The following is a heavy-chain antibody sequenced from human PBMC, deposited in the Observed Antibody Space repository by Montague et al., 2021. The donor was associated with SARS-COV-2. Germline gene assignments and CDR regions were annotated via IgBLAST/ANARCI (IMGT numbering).Heavy chain of an antibody. CDR2: VNPDGTRT. D-gene: IGHD6-19*01. J-gene: IGHJ4*02. CDR1: GFTFRNYW. V-gene: IGHV3-74*01. CDR3: ARGAFSNGLDK. Sequence: SLRLSFSASGFTFRNYWMEWVRQGPGKGLVWVSNVNPDGTRTNYADSAKGRVTISRDNAKNTLYLQIDSLTADDTAVYYCARGAFSNGLDKWGQGTLVTVSS.